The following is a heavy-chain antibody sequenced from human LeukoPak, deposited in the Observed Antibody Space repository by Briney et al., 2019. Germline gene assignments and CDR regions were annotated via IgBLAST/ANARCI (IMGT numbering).Heavy chain of an antibody. D-gene: IGHD3-22*01. CDR3: ARSRYDSSGGYFDY. J-gene: IGHJ4*02. CDR2: IYHSGST. CDR1: GYSISSGYN. V-gene: IGHV4-38-2*02. Sequence: SETLSLTCTVSGYSISSGYNWGWIRQPPGKGLEWIGSIYHSGSTYYNPSLKSRVTISVDTSKNQFSLKVSSVTAADTAVYYCARSRYDSSGGYFDYWGQGTLVTVSS.